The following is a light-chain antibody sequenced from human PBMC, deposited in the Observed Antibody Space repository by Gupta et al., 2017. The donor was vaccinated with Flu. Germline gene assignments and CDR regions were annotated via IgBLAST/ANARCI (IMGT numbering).Light chain of an antibody. V-gene: IGLV3-21*02. CDR1: NVGRKS. CDR2: DDS. CDR3: QVWDNGGDKYV. J-gene: IGLJ1*01. Sequence: SYVLSQSPSVSVAPGQTATITCGGNNVGRKSVHWYQQKPGQAPVLVVFDDSDRPSGIPERFSGSNSGNTATLTITRVEAGEEADYFCQVWDNGGDKYVFGSGTKVTVL.